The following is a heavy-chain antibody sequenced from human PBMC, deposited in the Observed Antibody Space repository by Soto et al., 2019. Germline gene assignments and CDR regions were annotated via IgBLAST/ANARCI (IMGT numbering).Heavy chain of an antibody. J-gene: IGHJ5*02. CDR1: GFIFSNCG. CDR3: ARDPQSVALIGILHS. V-gene: IGHV3-30*03. D-gene: IGHD6-19*01. Sequence: QEQLVESGGGVVQPGESLSISCVGYGFIFSNCGMHWVRRAPGKGLEWVAVISHDGSNQYYEESVEGRFTISRDNSKSTLYLHMNSLRPEDTAVYYCARDPQSVALIGILHSWGQGTLVTVSS. CDR2: ISHDGSNQ.